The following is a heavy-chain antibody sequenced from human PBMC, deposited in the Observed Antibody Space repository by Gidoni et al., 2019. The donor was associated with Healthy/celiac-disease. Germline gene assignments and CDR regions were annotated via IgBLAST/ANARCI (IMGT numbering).Heavy chain of an antibody. Sequence: QVQLVESGGGVVPQGRSMRLSCAASGCTFSSYAMHWVRQAPGKGLGWVAVISYDVSNKYYADSVKGRFTISIDNSKNTLYLHMNSLRAEDTAVYYCARGIAVALIDYWGQGTLVTVSS. CDR1: GCTFSSYA. D-gene: IGHD6-19*01. CDR3: ARGIAVALIDY. V-gene: IGHV3-30-3*01. J-gene: IGHJ4*02. CDR2: ISYDVSNK.